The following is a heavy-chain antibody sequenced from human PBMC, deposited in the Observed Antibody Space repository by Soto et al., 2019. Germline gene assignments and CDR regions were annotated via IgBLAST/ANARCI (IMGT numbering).Heavy chain of an antibody. CDR3: ARYGGTSIWYCDI. V-gene: IGHV4-34*01. J-gene: IGHJ2*01. CDR2: VSHSGIA. CDR1: GASFAGYY. Sequence: QVQLQQWGAGLLKPSETLSLTCTVYGASFAGYYWTWLRQSPGKGLEWIGEVSHSGIAKYNPSLGSRVTISLDTANNQFSLDLTSVTAADTAVYYCARYGGTSIWYCDIWGRGTLVSVSS. D-gene: IGHD2-15*01.